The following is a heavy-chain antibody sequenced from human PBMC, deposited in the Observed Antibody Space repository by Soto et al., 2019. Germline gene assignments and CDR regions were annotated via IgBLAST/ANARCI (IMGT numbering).Heavy chain of an antibody. Sequence: EVQLVESGGGLVKPGGSLRLSCAASGFSFINGWMSWVRQAPGKGLEWVGRIKSKIDGGTTDFSAHVTGRFTISGDDSKEPSYLQMKSIKTEDAAVYYCTTETTQRFCDGGPCYTLQTKIHDSWGQGTLVTVSS. CDR1: GFSFINGW. J-gene: IGHJ4*02. D-gene: IGHD2-15*01. V-gene: IGHV3-15*01. CDR2: IKSKIDGGTT. CDR3: TTETTQRFCDGGPCYTLQTKIHDS.